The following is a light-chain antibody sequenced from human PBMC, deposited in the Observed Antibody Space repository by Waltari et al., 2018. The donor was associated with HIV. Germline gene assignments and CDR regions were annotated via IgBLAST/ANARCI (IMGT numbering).Light chain of an antibody. CDR1: SSNIGNNF. CDR3: GTWDGSLNVWV. V-gene: IGLV1-51*01. J-gene: IGLJ3*02. CDR2: DNT. Sequence: HSVLTQPPSVSAASGQKVTISCSGSSSNIGNNFVSWYQQLPGIAPKLLIYDNTKRPSGNPDRFSGSKSGTSATLAITGLQTGDEADYYCGTWDGSLNVWVFGGGTKVTV.